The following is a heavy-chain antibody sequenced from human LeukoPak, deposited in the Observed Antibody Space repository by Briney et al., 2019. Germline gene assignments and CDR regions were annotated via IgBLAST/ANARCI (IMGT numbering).Heavy chain of an antibody. CDR3: AKGLSEWLRLFDY. J-gene: IGHJ4*02. V-gene: IGHV3-30*02. CDR2: IRYDGSNK. Sequence: GGSLRLSCAASGFTFSSYWMSWVRQAPGKGLEWVAFIRYDGSNKYYADSVKGRFTISRDNSKNTLYLQMNSLRAEDTAVYYCAKGLSEWLRLFDYWGQGALVTVSS. D-gene: IGHD5-12*01. CDR1: GFTFSSYW.